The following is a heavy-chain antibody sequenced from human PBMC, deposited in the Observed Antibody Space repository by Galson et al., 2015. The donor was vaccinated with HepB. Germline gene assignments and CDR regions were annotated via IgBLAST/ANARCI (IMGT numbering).Heavy chain of an antibody. CDR3: AGTRGFPNWFGP. CDR1: GFTVDA. CDR2: INAGDIGT. D-gene: IGHD1-1*01. Sequence: SLRLSCAASGFTVDAMAWVRRPPGKGLEWVSTINAGDIGTYYADAVKGRFTISRDRSNNTLYLQMTSLRDDDTAVYYCAGTRGFPNWFGPWGRGTLVTVSS. V-gene: IGHV3-23*01. J-gene: IGHJ5*02.